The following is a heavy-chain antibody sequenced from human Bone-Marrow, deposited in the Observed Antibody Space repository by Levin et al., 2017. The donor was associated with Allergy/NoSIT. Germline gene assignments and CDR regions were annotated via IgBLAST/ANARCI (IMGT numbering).Heavy chain of an antibody. CDR1: GGSMNDYH. D-gene: IGHD3-3*01. J-gene: IGHJ6*02. V-gene: IGHV4-4*07. Sequence: SQTLSLTCSVSGGSMNDYHWNWIRQSAEKGLEWIGRVYTRGATSYNPSLKSRVTMSLDTSKNQVSLRLTSVTAADTAVYYCTRGFLESFPSGPSVGMDVWGQGTTVRVSS. CDR3: TRGFLESFPSGPSVGMDV. CDR2: VYTRGAT.